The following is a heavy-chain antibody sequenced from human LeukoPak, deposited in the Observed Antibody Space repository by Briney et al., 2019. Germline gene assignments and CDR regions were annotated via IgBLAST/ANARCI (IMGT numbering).Heavy chain of an antibody. Sequence: SETLSLTCTVSGGSISSYYWSWIRQPPGKGLEWIGRIYTSGSTNYNPSLKSRVTISVDTSKNQFSLKLSSVTAADTAVYYCARVGYYGVVRIFDYWGQGTLVTVSS. CDR2: IYTSGST. CDR1: GGSISSYY. V-gene: IGHV4-4*08. D-gene: IGHD3-10*01. CDR3: ARVGYYGVVRIFDY. J-gene: IGHJ4*02.